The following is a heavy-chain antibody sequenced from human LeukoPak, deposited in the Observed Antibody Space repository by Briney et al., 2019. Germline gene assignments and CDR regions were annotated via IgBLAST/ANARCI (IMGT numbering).Heavy chain of an antibody. V-gene: IGHV7-4-1*02. J-gene: IGHJ4*02. CDR1: GGTFSSYA. CDR3: ARVGGYCSDGNCYPKY. Sequence: GASVKVSCKASGGTFSSYAISWVRQAPGQGLEWMGWINTNTGNPTYAQDFTGRFVFSLDSSVSTAYLQISSLEAEDTAVYYCARVGGYCSDGNCYPKYWGQGTLVTVSS. CDR2: INTNTGNP. D-gene: IGHD2-15*01.